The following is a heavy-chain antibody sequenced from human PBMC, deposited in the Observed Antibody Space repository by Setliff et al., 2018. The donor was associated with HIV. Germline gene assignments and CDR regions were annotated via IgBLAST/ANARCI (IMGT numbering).Heavy chain of an antibody. J-gene: IGHJ2*01. Sequence: GGSLRLSCAASVFTFNNYGMNWVRQAPGKGLEWVSSISSSSRSKYYADSVKGRFTISRDNAKNSLYLQMISLTAEDTAVYYCAKDMEYDTSVYYHWYFDLWGRGALVTVSS. CDR1: VFTFNNYG. CDR2: ISSSSRSK. V-gene: IGHV3-21*01. CDR3: AKDMEYDTSVYYHWYFDL. D-gene: IGHD3-22*01.